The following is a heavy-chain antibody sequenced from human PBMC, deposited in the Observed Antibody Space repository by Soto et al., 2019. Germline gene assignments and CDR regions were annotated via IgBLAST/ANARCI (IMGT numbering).Heavy chain of an antibody. CDR1: GFTFSSYA. Sequence: GGSLRLSCAACGFTFSSYAMHWVRQAPGKGLEWVATISYNGSNGYYGDSVKGRFTISRDNAKSTLYVQMNSLRAEDTAVYYCAKTQATGTTYYFDSWGHGSLVTVSS. V-gene: IGHV3-30*18. J-gene: IGHJ4*01. CDR2: ISYNGSNG. D-gene: IGHD1-1*01. CDR3: AKTQATGTTYYFDS.